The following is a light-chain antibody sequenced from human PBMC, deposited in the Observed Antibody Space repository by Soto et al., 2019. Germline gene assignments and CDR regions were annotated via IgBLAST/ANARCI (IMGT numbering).Light chain of an antibody. CDR1: QAVPNN. CDR3: QQVKTYPRT. V-gene: IGKV1-9*01. CDR2: EES. Sequence: DIHLTQSPSFLSASVGDRVTITCRPSQAVPNNMAWYQQKPGKPPKLLIYEESTLHSGVPSRFSGRKSGTQFTLTIDSLQPEDFETYYCQQVKTYPRTFGGGTKGEIK. J-gene: IGKJ4*01.